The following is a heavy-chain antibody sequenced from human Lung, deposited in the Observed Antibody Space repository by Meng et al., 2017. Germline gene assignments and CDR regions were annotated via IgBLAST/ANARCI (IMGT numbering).Heavy chain of an antibody. CDR1: GGSFSDYY. CDR3: ARDREWKKVFDF. J-gene: IGHJ4*02. Sequence: VHPPRWGAGLFKPSGTLSPPCVVPGGSFSDYYWSWIRQPPGKGLEWIGSIYYSGATSQNPSLRSRVTLSIDTSNNQFSLTLTSVTAADTAVYFCARDREWKKVFDFWGRGTLVTVSS. CDR2: IYYSGAT. D-gene: IGHD3-3*01. V-gene: IGHV4-34*11.